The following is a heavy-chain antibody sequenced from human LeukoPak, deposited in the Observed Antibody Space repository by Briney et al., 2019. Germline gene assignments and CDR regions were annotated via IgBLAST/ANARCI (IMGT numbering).Heavy chain of an antibody. CDR2: IKQDGSEK. CDR1: GFTFSSYW. CDR3: ASSSGGSWNDAFDI. D-gene: IGHD2-15*01. V-gene: IGHV3-7*01. J-gene: IGHJ3*02. Sequence: PGGSLRLSCAASGFTFSSYWMSWVREAPGKGLERGANIKQDGSEKYYVDSVKGRFTISRGNAKNSLYLQMNSLRAEDAAVYYCASSSGGSWNDAFDIWGQGTMVTVSS.